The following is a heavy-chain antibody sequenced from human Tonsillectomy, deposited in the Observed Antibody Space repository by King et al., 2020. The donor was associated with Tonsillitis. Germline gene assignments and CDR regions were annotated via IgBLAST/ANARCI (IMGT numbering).Heavy chain of an antibody. J-gene: IGHJ4*02. D-gene: IGHD6-13*01. V-gene: IGHV4-59*01. CDR3: AVGYSSSWLDY. CDR1: GGSISSYY. Sequence: QLQESGPGLVKPSETLSLTCTVSGGSISSYYWSWIRQPPGKGLEWIGYIYYSGSTNYNPSLKSRVTISVDTSKNQFSLKLSSVTAADTAVYYCAVGYSSSWLDYWGQGTLVTVSS. CDR2: IYYSGST.